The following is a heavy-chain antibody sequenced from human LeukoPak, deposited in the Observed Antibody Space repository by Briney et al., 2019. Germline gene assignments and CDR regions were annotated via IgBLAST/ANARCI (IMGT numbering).Heavy chain of an antibody. J-gene: IGHJ5*02. CDR3: AGAYGSGVKTARWFDP. Sequence: GGSLRLSCAASGFTFSSYAMHWVRQAPGKGLEYVSAISRNGGSTYYANSVKGRFTISRDNSKNTLYLQMGSLRAEDMAVYYCAGAYGSGVKTARWFDPWGQGTLVTVSS. CDR2: ISRNGGST. V-gene: IGHV3-64*01. CDR1: GFTFSSYA. D-gene: IGHD3-10*01.